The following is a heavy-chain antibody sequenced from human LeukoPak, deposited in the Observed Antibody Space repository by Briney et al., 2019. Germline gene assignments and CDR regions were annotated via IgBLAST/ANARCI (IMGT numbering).Heavy chain of an antibody. J-gene: IGHJ4*02. D-gene: IGHD4-17*01. V-gene: IGHV4-39*01. CDR1: GGSLTRSSYY. CDR3: ARHQRDHYGDYPADS. Sequence: SETLSLTCTVSGGSLTRSSYYWGWIRQPPGKGLEWIGTIYYSGSTYYNPSLKSRVTISVDTSKNQFSLKLTSVTAADTAAYYCARHQRDHYGDYPADSWGQGTLVTVSS. CDR2: IYYSGST.